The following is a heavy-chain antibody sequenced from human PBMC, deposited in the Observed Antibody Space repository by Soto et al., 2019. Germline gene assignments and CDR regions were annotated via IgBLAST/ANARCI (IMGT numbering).Heavy chain of an antibody. CDR2: INPSGGST. CDR1: GYTFTSYY. J-gene: IGHJ4*02. V-gene: IGHV1-46*01. Sequence: ASVKVSCKASGYTFTSYYMHWVRQAPGQGLEWMGIINPSGGSTSYAQKFQGRVTMTRDTSTSTVYMELSSLRSEDTAVYYCAYSSSWQYQFDYRGQGTLVTGSS. D-gene: IGHD6-13*01. CDR3: AYSSSWQYQFDY.